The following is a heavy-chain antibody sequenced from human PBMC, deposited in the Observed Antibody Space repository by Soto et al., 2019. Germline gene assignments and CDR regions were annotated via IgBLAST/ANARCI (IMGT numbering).Heavy chain of an antibody. CDR2: IYAYNGNT. CDR1: GYTFTSHG. V-gene: IGHV1-18*04. J-gene: IGHJ4*02. D-gene: IGHD6-19*01. Sequence: IQLMQSGAEVKRPGASVKVSCTTSGYTFTSHGISWVRQAPGQGLEWMGWIYAYNGNTKYAQKFQGRVTMTTDASTSTAYSELRSLTSDDTALYYCARVGQRLANWGQGTRVTGSS. CDR3: ARVGQRLAN.